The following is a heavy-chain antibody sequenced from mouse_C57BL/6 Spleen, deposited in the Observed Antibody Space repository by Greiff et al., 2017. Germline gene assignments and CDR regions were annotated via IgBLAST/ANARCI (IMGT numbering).Heavy chain of an antibody. CDR3: ARGWDGGYFDV. CDR1: GFTFTDYY. V-gene: IGHV7-3*01. CDR2: IRNKANGYTT. J-gene: IGHJ1*03. Sequence: EVKLVESGGGLVQPGGSLSLSCAASGFTFTDYYMRWVRQPPGKALEWLGFIRNKANGYTTEYSASVKGRFTISRDNSQSILYLQMNALRAEDSATYYCARGWDGGYFDVWGTGTTVTVSS. D-gene: IGHD4-1*01.